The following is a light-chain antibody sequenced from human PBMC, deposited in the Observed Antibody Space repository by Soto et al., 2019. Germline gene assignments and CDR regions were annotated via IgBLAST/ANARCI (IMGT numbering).Light chain of an antibody. Sequence: QSALTQPPSASGAPGQSVTISCTGTSSDVGGYNYVSWYQQHPGKAPKLMIYDVSKRPSGVPDRFSGSKSGNTASLTVSGLQAEDEADYYCSSDAGRTIGVVFGGGTKLTVL. J-gene: IGLJ2*01. CDR2: DVS. CDR3: SSDAGRTIGVV. CDR1: SSDVGGYNY. V-gene: IGLV2-8*01.